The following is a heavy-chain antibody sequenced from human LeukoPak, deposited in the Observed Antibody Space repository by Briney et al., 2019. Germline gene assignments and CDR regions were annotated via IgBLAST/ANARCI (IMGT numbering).Heavy chain of an antibody. J-gene: IGHJ4*02. V-gene: IGHV4-38-2*02. CDR1: SYSISTDYY. CDR2: IYHSGNT. CDR3: ARLYGSGSFRGFS. D-gene: IGHD3-10*01. Sequence: PSETLSLTCTVSSYSISTDYYWGWIRQPPGKGLEWIGSIYHSGNTNYSPSLKSRVTISVDTSKNQFSLKLTSVTAADTAVYYCARLYGSGSFRGFSWGQGTLVTVSS.